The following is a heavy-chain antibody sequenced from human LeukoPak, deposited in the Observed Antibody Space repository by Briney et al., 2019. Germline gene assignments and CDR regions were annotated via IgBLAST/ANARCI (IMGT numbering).Heavy chain of an antibody. J-gene: IGHJ3*02. CDR3: ARVAPNNWNDAFDI. CDR2: ISSSGSTI. D-gene: IGHD1-1*01. V-gene: IGHV3-48*03. CDR1: GFTFSSHE. Sequence: GGSLRLSCAASGFTFSSHEMNWVRQAPGKGLEWVSYISSSGSTIYYADSVKGRFTFSRDNAKNSLYLQMNSLRAEDTAVYYCARVAPNNWNDAFDIWGQGTMVTVSS.